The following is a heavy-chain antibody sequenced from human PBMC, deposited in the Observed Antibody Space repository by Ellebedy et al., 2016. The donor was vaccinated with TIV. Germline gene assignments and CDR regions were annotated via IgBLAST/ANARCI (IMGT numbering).Heavy chain of an antibody. V-gene: IGHV4-59*12. Sequence: SETLSLTCNVSGASISSYIWNWIRQSPGKGLEWIGDMSYSGSTDYNPSLKSRVTISVDTSKNQFSLKLSSVTAADTAVYYCARETYDGDMSFDYWGQGTLVSVSS. D-gene: IGHD4-17*01. CDR3: ARETYDGDMSFDY. CDR2: MSYSGST. CDR1: GASISSYI. J-gene: IGHJ4*02.